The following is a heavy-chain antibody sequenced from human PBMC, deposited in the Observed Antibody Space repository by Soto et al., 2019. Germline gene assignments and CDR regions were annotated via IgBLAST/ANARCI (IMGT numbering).Heavy chain of an antibody. CDR2: IYYSGST. D-gene: IGHD3-22*01. J-gene: IGHJ1*01. Sequence: QVQLQESGPGLVKPSQTLSLTCTVSGGSISSGGYYWSWIRQHPGKGLEWIGYIYYSGSTYYNPSRKSRVSISVDTSKNQFSLKLSSVTAADTAVYYCARAYSSGYLYFQHWGQGTLVTVSS. CDR1: GGSISSGGYY. CDR3: ARAYSSGYLYFQH. V-gene: IGHV4-31*03.